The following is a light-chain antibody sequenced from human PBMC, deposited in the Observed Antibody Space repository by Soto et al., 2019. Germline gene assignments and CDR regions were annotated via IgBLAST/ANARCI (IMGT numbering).Light chain of an antibody. Sequence: EVVMTQSPATLSVSPGERATLPCRASQSVSNNLAWYQQKPGQAPRLLIYGASTRATGIPARFSGSGSGTEFTLTISSLQSEVFAVYYCQQYNNWPPLTFGGGTKVEIK. CDR2: GAS. V-gene: IGKV3-15*01. CDR1: QSVSNN. J-gene: IGKJ4*01. CDR3: QQYNNWPPLT.